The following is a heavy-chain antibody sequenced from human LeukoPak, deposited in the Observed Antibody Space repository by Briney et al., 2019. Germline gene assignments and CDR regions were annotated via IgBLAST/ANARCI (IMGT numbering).Heavy chain of an antibody. Sequence: SETLSLTCAVYGGSFSGYYWSWIRQPPGKGLEWIGEINHSGSTNYNPSLKSRVTISVDTSKNQFSLKLSSVTAADTAVYYCARGRPYYGSGSRGAFDYWGQGTLVTVSS. CDR1: GGSFSGYY. D-gene: IGHD3-10*01. CDR3: ARGRPYYGSGSRGAFDY. V-gene: IGHV4-34*01. CDR2: INHSGST. J-gene: IGHJ4*02.